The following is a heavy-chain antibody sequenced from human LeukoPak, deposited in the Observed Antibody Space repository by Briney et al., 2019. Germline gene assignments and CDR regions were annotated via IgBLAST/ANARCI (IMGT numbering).Heavy chain of an antibody. CDR3: AGSDYYDSSSYLPDY. Sequence: SETLSLTCTVSGGSISSYYWSWIRQPPGKGLEWIGYIYYSGSTNYNPSLKSRVTISVDTSKNQFSLKLSSVTAADTAVYYCAGSDYYDSSSYLPDYWGQGTLVTVSS. CDR2: IYYSGST. V-gene: IGHV4-59*08. J-gene: IGHJ4*02. D-gene: IGHD3-22*01. CDR1: GGSISSYY.